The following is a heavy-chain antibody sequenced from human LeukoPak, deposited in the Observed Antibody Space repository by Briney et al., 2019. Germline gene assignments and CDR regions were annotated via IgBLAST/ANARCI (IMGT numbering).Heavy chain of an antibody. J-gene: IGHJ4*02. V-gene: IGHV3-7*05. CDR2: IKYDGSEK. CDR1: GFTFNSYW. D-gene: IGHD1-26*01. CDR3: ASGGIVGSSTIGRFEY. Sequence: GGSLRLSCSASGFTFNSYWMSWVRQTPGKGLEWVANIKYDGSEKYYVDSVKGRLTISRDNARNSVYLQMNSLTVEDTAVYYCASGGIVGSSTIGRFEYWGQGTLVTVSS.